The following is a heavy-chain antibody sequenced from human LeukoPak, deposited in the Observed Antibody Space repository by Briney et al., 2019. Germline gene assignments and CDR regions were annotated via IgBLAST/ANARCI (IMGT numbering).Heavy chain of an antibody. J-gene: IGHJ4*02. CDR3: AKSGGVTTTLGY. CDR1: GFTFSRYG. Sequence: GGSLRLSCAASGFTFSRYGMHWVRQAPGKGLERVAVISYDGSNKYYADSVKGRFTISRDNSKNTLYLQMNSLRAEDAAVYYCAKSGGVTTTLGYWGQGTLVTVSS. CDR2: ISYDGSNK. D-gene: IGHD4-17*01. V-gene: IGHV3-30*18.